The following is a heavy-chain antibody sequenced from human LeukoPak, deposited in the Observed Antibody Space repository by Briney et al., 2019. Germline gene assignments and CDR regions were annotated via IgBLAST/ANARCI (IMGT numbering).Heavy chain of an antibody. CDR1: GGSISSGGYY. D-gene: IGHD2-15*01. V-gene: IGHV4-31*03. J-gene: IGHJ3*02. CDR3: ARHSALGYCSGGSCYSQAFDI. CDR2: IYYSGST. Sequence: SETLSLTCTVSGGSISSGGYYWSWIRQHPGKGLEWIGYIYYSGSTYYNPSLKSRVTISVDTAKNQFSLKLSSVTAADTAVYYCARHSALGYCSGGSCYSQAFDIWGQGTMVTVSS.